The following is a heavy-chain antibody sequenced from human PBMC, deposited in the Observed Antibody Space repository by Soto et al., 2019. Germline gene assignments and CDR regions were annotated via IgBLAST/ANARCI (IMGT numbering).Heavy chain of an antibody. CDR1: SFAFGSYA. Sequence: PGGSLRLSCAASSFAFGSYAMHWVRQAPGKGLEWVAMISHDGSETHYADSVKGRFTISRDNSKNTLYLQMSSLRAEDTALYYYTKASPDRHHTAVWGQGPTATGS. J-gene: IGHJ6*02. V-gene: IGHV3-30-3*02. CDR2: ISHDGSET. CDR3: TKASPDRHHTAV.